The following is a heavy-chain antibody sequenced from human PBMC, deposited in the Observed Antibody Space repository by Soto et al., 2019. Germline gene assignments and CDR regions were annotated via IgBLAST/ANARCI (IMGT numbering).Heavy chain of an antibody. D-gene: IGHD3-9*01. CDR3: ARIDRDYDILTGYLYYFDY. CDR1: GFSLSNARMG. V-gene: IGHV2-26*01. Sequence: QVTLKESGPVLVKPTETLTLTCTVSGFSLSNARMGVSWIRQPPGKALEWLAHIFSNDEKSYRPTLKSRLTISKDTSKSQVVLTMTNMDPVDTATYYCARIDRDYDILTGYLYYFDYWGQGTLVTVSS. CDR2: IFSNDEK. J-gene: IGHJ4*02.